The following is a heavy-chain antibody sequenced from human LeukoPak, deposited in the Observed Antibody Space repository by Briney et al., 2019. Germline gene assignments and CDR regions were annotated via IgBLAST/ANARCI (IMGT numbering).Heavy chain of an antibody. CDR1: GFTFSNYA. CDR2: ITSSGDNT. Sequence: PGGSLRLSCTASGFTFSNYAMSWVRQAPGKGPEWVSAITSSGDNTYYADSVKGRFTISRDNSKNTLFLQINSLRADDRAVYYCAKGSRAGIAVAAVDYWGQGTLVTVSS. J-gene: IGHJ4*02. V-gene: IGHV3-23*01. D-gene: IGHD6-19*01. CDR3: AKGSRAGIAVAAVDY.